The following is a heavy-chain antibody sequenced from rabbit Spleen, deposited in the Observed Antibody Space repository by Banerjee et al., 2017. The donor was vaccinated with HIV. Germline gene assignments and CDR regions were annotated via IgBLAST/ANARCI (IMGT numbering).Heavy chain of an antibody. CDR3: ARRGRDYGDLSL. J-gene: IGHJ4*01. CDR1: GFSFNSDYC. Sequence: QEQLEESGGDLVKPEGSLTLTCTASGFSFNSDYCMSWVRQAPGKGLEWIACIYAGSSDNTYYASWAKGRFTISRTSSTTVTLQMTSLTAADTATYFCARRGRDYGDLSLWGPGTLVTVS. V-gene: IGHV1S45*01. CDR2: IYAGSSDNT. D-gene: IGHD2-1*01.